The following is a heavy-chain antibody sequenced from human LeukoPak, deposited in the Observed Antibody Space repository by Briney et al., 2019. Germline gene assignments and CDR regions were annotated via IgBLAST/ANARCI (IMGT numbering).Heavy chain of an antibody. D-gene: IGHD6-19*01. CDR2: IRYDGSNK. V-gene: IGHV3-30*02. J-gene: IGHJ4*02. CDR1: GFTFSSYG. Sequence: PGGSLRLSCAASGFTFSSYGMHWVRQAPGKGLEWVAFIRYDGSNKYSADSVKGRLTISRDNSKNTLYLQMNSLRAEDTAVYYCAKDSRKAFQWLVHWGQGTLVTVSS. CDR3: AKDSRKAFQWLVH.